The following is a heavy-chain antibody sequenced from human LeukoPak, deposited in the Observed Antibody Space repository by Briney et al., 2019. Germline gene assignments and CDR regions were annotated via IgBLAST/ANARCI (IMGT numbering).Heavy chain of an antibody. V-gene: IGHV4-61*02. D-gene: IGHD3-10*01. CDR3: ARDPVLITMVRGADAFDI. J-gene: IGHJ3*02. CDR2: IYTSGST. Sequence: SETLSLTCTVSGGSISSDSYYWSWIRQPAGKGLEWIGRIYTSGSTNYNPSLKSRVTISVDTSKDQFSLKLSSVTAADTAVYYCARDPVLITMVRGADAFDIWGQGTMVTVSS. CDR1: GGSISSDSYY.